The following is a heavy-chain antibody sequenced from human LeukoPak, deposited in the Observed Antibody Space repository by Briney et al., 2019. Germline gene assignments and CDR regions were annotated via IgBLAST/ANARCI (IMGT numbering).Heavy chain of an antibody. J-gene: IGHJ1*01. CDR3: AKESGSRSYGAYFPH. V-gene: IGHV3-21*01. CDR2: ISSSSSYI. D-gene: IGHD6-13*01. Sequence: GGSLRLSCAASGFTFSSYSMNWVRQAPGKGLEWVSSISSSSSYIYYADSVKGRFTISRDNSKSTLYLQMNSLRAGDTAVYYCAKESGSRSYGAYFPHWGQGTLVTVSS. CDR1: GFTFSSYS.